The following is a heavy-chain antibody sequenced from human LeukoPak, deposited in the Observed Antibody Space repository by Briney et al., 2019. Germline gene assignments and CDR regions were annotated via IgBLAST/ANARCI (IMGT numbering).Heavy chain of an antibody. Sequence: GGSLRLSCAASGFTFSNYAMRWVRQAPGKGLEWVANIKHDGSEKYYVDSVKGRFTISRDNAKNSLYLQMNSLRAEDTAVYYCARRLGLGFGEYSNNWFDSWGQGTLVTVSS. V-gene: IGHV3-7*01. D-gene: IGHD3-10*01. J-gene: IGHJ5*01. CDR2: IKHDGSEK. CDR3: ARRLGLGFGEYSNNWFDS. CDR1: GFTFSNYA.